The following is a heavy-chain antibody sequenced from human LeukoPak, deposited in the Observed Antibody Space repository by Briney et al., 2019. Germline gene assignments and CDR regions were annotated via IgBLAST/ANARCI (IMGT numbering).Heavy chain of an antibody. CDR3: AREGDVAIYYFDY. CDR1: GFTFSSFA. Sequence: PGGSLRLSCAASGFTFSSFAMHWVRQAPGKGLEWVAVIPYDGNYKYYADSVKGRFTISRDNSKNTLYLQMNSLRAEDTAVYYCAREGDVAIYYFDYWGQGTLVTVSS. D-gene: IGHD2-21*01. CDR2: IPYDGNYK. J-gene: IGHJ4*02. V-gene: IGHV3-30*01.